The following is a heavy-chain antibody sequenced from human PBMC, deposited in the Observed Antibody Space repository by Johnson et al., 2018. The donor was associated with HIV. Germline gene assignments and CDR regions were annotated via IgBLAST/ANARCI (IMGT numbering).Heavy chain of an antibody. CDR3: ARGEWDQNAFDI. D-gene: IGHD1-26*01. CDR2: IRYDGSNQ. Sequence: QVQLVESGGGVVQPGGSLRLSCAASGFTFSSYGMHWVRQAPGKGLEWVAFIRYDGSNQYYADSVKGRFTISRDNSKNTLYLQMNSLRAEDTAVYYCARGEWDQNAFDIWGQGTMVTVSS. J-gene: IGHJ3*02. V-gene: IGHV3-30*02. CDR1: GFTFSSYG.